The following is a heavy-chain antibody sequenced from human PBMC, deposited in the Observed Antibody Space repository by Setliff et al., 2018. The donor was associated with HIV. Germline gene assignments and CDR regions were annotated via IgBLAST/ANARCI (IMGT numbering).Heavy chain of an antibody. D-gene: IGHD4-17*01. CDR3: ARAAAGNTGPFDL. CDR1: GVSISSVEYY. Sequence: SETLSLTCTVSGVSISSVEYYWSWIRQPPGKGLEWIGNIYDSESTYYNPSLKSRVTMSVDTSKNQFSLKLTSVTASDTAVYYCARAAAGNTGPFDLWGQGSPVTVSS. J-gene: IGHJ4*02. CDR2: IYDSEST. V-gene: IGHV4-30-4*08.